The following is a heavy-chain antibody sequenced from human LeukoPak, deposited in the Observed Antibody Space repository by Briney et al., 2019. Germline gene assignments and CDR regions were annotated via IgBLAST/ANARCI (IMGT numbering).Heavy chain of an antibody. CDR2: IYYSGST. D-gene: IGHD3-22*01. CDR1: GGSISSYY. J-gene: IGHJ4*02. V-gene: IGHV4-59*01. CDR3: ARVGLNYYDSSGYSYSFDY. Sequence: SETLSLTCTVSGGSISSYYWSWIRQPPGKGLEWIGYIYYSGSTNYNPSLKSRVTISVDTSKNQFSLKLSSVTAADTAVYYCARVGLNYYDSSGYSYSFDYWGQGTLVTVSS.